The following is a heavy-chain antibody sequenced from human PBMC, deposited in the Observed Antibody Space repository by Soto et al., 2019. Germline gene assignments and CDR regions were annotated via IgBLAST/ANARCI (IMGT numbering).Heavy chain of an antibody. V-gene: IGHV1-58*02. CDR1: GFTFTSSA. J-gene: IGHJ3*02. CDR3: AAEGIGNIAAAHPPFDI. CDR2: IFVGRGNT. Sequence: ASVKVSCKASGFTFTSSAMQGVRQARGQRFWWLGWIFVGRGNTNYAQKFQERVTITRDMSTSTAYMELSGLRSEDTAVYYCAAEGIGNIAAAHPPFDIWGQGTMVT. D-gene: IGHD6-13*01.